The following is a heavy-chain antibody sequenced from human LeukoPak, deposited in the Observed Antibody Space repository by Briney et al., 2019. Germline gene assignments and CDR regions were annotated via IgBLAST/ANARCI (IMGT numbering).Heavy chain of an antibody. CDR1: GGTFSSYA. V-gene: IGHV1-69*05. CDR2: IIPIFGTA. Sequence: SVKVSCKAFGGTFSSYAISWVRQAPGQGLEWMGGIIPIFGTANYAQKFQGGVTITTDESTSTAYMELSSLRSEDTAVYYCARAGGKQNAFDIWGQGTMVTVSS. J-gene: IGHJ3*02. D-gene: IGHD2-15*01. CDR3: ARAGGKQNAFDI.